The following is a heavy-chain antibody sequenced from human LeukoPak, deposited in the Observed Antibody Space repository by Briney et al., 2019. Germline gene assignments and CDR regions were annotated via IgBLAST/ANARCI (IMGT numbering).Heavy chain of an antibody. CDR3: AKGHSYYYGSGSYPNHYYYYYMDV. CDR1: GFTFSSYA. V-gene: IGHV3-23*01. CDR2: ISGSGGST. J-gene: IGHJ6*03. Sequence: GGSLRLSCAASGFTFSSYAMSWVRQAPGKGLEWVSAISGSGGSTYYADSVKGRFTISRDNSKNTLYLQMNSLRAEDTAVYYCAKGHSYYYGSGSYPNHYYYYYMDVWGKGTTVTVSS. D-gene: IGHD3-10*01.